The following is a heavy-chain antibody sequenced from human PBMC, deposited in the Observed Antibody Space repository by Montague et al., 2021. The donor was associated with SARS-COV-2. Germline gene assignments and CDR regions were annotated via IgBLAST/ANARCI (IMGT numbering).Heavy chain of an antibody. V-gene: IGHV4-39*01. CDR1: GGSFSGYY. Sequence: SETLSLTCAVYGGSFSGYYWGWIRQPPGKGLEWIGSIYYSGSTYYNPSLKSRVTISVDTSKNQFSLRLSSVTAADTAVYYCARQENSSGWFKPDAFDIWGQGTMVTVSS. CDR3: ARQENSSGWFKPDAFDI. D-gene: IGHD6-19*01. J-gene: IGHJ3*02. CDR2: IYYSGST.